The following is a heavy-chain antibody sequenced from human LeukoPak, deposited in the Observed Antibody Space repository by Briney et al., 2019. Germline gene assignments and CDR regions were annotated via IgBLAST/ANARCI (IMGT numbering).Heavy chain of an antibody. CDR3: ARDGPGGNGFDY. Sequence: PSETLSLTCTVSGGSISSYYWSWIRQPPGKGLEWIGYIYYSGSTNYNPSLKSRVTISVDTSKNQFSLKLSSVTAADTAVYYCARDGPGGNGFDYWGQGTLVTVSS. CDR1: GGSISSYY. CDR2: IYYSGST. D-gene: IGHD4-23*01. J-gene: IGHJ4*02. V-gene: IGHV4-59*01.